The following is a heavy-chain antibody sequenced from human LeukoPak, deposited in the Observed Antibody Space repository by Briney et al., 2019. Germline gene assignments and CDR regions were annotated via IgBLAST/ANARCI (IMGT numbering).Heavy chain of an antibody. Sequence: GGSLRLSCAASGFTFSDYYMSWIRQAPGKGLEWVSYISASSNYIYYADSVKGRFTISRDNAKNSVYLQLNSLRAEDTAVYFCARDPLVTSGNFDYWGQGTLVTVSS. V-gene: IGHV3-11*06. CDR1: GFTFSDYY. CDR3: ARDPLVTSGNFDY. D-gene: IGHD3-10*01. J-gene: IGHJ4*02. CDR2: ISASSNYI.